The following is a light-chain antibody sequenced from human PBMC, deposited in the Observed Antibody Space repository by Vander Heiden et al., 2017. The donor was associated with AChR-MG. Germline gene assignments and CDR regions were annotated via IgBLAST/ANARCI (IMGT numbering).Light chain of an antibody. CDR3: QQFNNWPFT. V-gene: IGKV3-15*01. CDR1: QSISSD. J-gene: IGKJ2*01. CDR2: GAS. Sequence: EIVMTQSPATLSVSPGERATLSCRASQSISSDLAWYQQKPGQAPRLLIYGASTRAIGIPARFSGSGSGTEFTFTISSLQSEDFAVYYCQQFNNWPFTFGQGTKMEIK.